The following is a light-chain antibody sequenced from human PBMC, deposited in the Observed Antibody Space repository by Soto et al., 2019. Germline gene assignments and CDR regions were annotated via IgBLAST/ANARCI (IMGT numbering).Light chain of an antibody. CDR2: GAS. V-gene: IGKV3-20*01. Sequence: EIVLTQSPGTVSLSPGERATLSCRASQRVSSNWLAWYQQKPGQAPRLLISGASNRAAGTPDRLSGSGSGTDFSLTISRLEPEDFAVYYCQRYDGSSWTFGRGTKVEIK. CDR3: QRYDGSSWT. CDR1: QRVSSNW. J-gene: IGKJ1*01.